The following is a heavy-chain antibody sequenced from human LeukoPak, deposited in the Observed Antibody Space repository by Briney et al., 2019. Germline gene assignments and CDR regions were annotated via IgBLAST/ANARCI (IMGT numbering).Heavy chain of an antibody. V-gene: IGHV3-23*01. CDR3: AKNGRYQTSVRAFDI. CDR1: GFIFSSYA. CDR2: ISGSGGST. J-gene: IGHJ3*02. Sequence: GGSLRLSCAASGFIFSSYAMSWVRQAPGKGLEWVSAISGSGGSTYYADSVKGRFTISRDNSKNTLYLQMNSLRAEDTAVYYCAKNGRYQTSVRAFDIWGQGTMVTVSS. D-gene: IGHD1-26*01.